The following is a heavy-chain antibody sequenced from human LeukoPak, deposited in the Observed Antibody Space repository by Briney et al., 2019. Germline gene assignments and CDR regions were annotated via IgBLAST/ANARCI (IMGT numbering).Heavy chain of an antibody. CDR1: GGSISSYF. J-gene: IGHJ4*02. CDR2: IDTSGST. Sequence: SETLSLTCTVSGGSISSYFCSWIRQPAGKGLEWIGRIDTSGSTNYNPSLKSRVTMSVDTSKNQFSLKLSSVTAADTAVYYCARDPTTVTTIFDSWGQGTLVTVSS. V-gene: IGHV4-4*07. CDR3: ARDPTTVTTIFDS. D-gene: IGHD4-17*01.